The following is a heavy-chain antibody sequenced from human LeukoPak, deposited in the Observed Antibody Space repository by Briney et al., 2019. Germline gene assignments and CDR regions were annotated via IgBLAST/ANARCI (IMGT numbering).Heavy chain of an antibody. Sequence: ASVKVSCKASGGTFSSYAISWVRQAPGQGLEWMGGIIPIFGTANYAQKFQGRVTITEDESTSTAYMELSSLRSEDTAVYYCATYGDYRDFDYWGQGTLVTVSS. CDR3: ATYGDYRDFDY. CDR2: IIPIFGTA. J-gene: IGHJ4*02. V-gene: IGHV1-69*13. D-gene: IGHD4-17*01. CDR1: GGTFSSYA.